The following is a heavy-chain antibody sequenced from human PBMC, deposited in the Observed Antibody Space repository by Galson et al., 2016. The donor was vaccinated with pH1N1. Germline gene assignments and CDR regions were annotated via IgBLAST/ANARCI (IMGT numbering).Heavy chain of an antibody. V-gene: IGHV4-39*01. CDR1: GGSLSSSNFY. D-gene: IGHD1-26*01. CDR3: ARLMRGSYPDPLYYFDF. CDR2: MHYSGFT. Sequence: ETLSLTCTVSGGSLSSSNFYGGWIRQPPGKGLEWIGNMHYSGFTHYNSSLQSRVTISVDTSENQFSLRLSSVTAADTAVYYCARLMRGSYPDPLYYFDFWGQGTLVTVSS. J-gene: IGHJ4*02.